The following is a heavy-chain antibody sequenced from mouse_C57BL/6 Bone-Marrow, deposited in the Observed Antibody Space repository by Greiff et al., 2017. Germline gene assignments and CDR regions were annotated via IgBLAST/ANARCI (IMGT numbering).Heavy chain of an antibody. Sequence: VQLQQSVAELVRPGASVKLSCTASGFNIKNTYMHWVKQRPEQGLEWIGRIDPANGNTKYAPKFQGKATITADTSSNTAYLQLSSLTSEDTASYYCARSPITTVVHWYFDVWGTGTTVTVSS. D-gene: IGHD1-1*01. J-gene: IGHJ1*03. V-gene: IGHV14-3*01. CDR1: GFNIKNTY. CDR3: ARSPITTVVHWYFDV. CDR2: IDPANGNT.